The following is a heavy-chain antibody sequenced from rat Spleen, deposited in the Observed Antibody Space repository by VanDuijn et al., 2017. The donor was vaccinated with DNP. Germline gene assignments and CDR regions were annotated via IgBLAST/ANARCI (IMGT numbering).Heavy chain of an antibody. CDR1: RFTFNNYW. Sequence: EVQLVESGGGLVQPGRSLKLSCAASRFTFNNYWMTWIRQAPGKGLEWVASITNSGDSTYYLDSVKGRFTISRDNAENTVYLQMNSLRSEDTATYYCAKEYPGVTFGYWGQGTLVTVSS. V-gene: IGHV5-31*01. J-gene: IGHJ3*01. CDR2: ITNSGDST. D-gene: IGHD3-8*01. CDR3: AKEYPGVTFGY.